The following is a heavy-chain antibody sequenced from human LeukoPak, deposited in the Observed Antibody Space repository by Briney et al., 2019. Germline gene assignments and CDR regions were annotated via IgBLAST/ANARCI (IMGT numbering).Heavy chain of an antibody. D-gene: IGHD5-12*01. CDR3: AKDKVIVATSARGDYFDY. J-gene: IGHJ4*02. CDR2: ISGSGGST. Sequence: GGSLRLSCAASGFTFSSYAMSWVRQAPGKGLEWVSAISGSGGSTFYADSVKGRFTISRDNSKNTLYLQMNSLRAEDTAVYYCAKDKVIVATSARGDYFDYWGQGTLVTVSS. CDR1: GFTFSSYA. V-gene: IGHV3-23*01.